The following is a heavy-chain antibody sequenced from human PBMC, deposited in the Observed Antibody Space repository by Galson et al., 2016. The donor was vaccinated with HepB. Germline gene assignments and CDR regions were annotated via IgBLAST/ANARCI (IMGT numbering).Heavy chain of an antibody. V-gene: IGHV3-30*04. Sequence: SLRLSCAASGIAFSHYAMHWVRQAPGKGLEWVAVISYDESHKYYRDYVKGRFTISRDNSKDTLYLQLNSLRPEDTAIYYCARDRSPIYCRGGSCYYYFDYWGQGTLVTVSS. CDR1: GIAFSHYA. CDR3: ARDRSPIYCRGGSCYYYFDY. CDR2: ISYDESHK. J-gene: IGHJ4*02. D-gene: IGHD2-15*01.